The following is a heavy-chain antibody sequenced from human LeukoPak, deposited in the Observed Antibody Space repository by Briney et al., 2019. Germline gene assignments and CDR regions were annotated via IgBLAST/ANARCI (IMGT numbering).Heavy chain of an antibody. CDR2: ISYDGSNK. CDR3: ARGPDTAMVPPYYFDY. D-gene: IGHD5-18*01. CDR1: GFTFSSYA. Sequence: GGSLRLSCAASGFTFSSYAMHWVCQAPGKGLEWVAVISYDGSNKYYADSVKGRFTISRDNSKNTLYLQMNSLRAEDTAVYYCARGPDTAMVPPYYFDYWGQGTLVTVSS. V-gene: IGHV3-30-3*01. J-gene: IGHJ4*02.